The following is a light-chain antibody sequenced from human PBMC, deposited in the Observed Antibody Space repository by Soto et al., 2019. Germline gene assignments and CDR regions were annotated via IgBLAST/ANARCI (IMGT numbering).Light chain of an antibody. CDR3: QHYDSSQWT. J-gene: IGKJ1*01. CDR2: GAS. V-gene: IGKV3-20*01. Sequence: EIVLTQSPGTLSLSPGERVTLSCRASESVSGTYLTWYQQKPGQAPRLLIFGASSRATGIPDRFSGRGSGTDFTLPINRLEPEDFAVYYCQHYDSSQWTFGQGTRVEIK. CDR1: ESVSGTY.